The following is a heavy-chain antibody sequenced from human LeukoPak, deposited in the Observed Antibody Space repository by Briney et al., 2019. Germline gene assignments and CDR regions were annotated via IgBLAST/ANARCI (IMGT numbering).Heavy chain of an antibody. J-gene: IGHJ4*02. CDR2: IIPIFGTA. V-gene: IGHV1-69*01. D-gene: IGHD3-3*01. Sequence: GSSVKVSCKASGGTFSSYAISWVRQAPGKGLEWMGGIIPIFGTANYAQKFQGRVTITADESTSTAYMELSSLRSEDTAVYYCARSPYSYYDFWSAAPGFDYWGQGTLVTVSS. CDR1: GGTFSSYA. CDR3: ARSPYSYYDFWSAAPGFDY.